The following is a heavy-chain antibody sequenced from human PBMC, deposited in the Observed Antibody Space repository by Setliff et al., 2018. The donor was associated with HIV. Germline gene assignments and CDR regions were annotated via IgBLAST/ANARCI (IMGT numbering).Heavy chain of an antibody. CDR1: GDSISTDNYH. V-gene: IGHV4-39*01. CDR3: ARRAASIKRYYYYYLDV. D-gene: IGHD5-12*01. J-gene: IGHJ6*03. Sequence: SETLSLTCTVSGDSISTDNYHWGWIRQPPGKGLEWIGHTANTDYNPSLKSRVTVSVDTSKNQLSLRLSSETAADTAVYYCARRAASIKRYYYYYLDVWGKGTTVTVSS. CDR2: TANT.